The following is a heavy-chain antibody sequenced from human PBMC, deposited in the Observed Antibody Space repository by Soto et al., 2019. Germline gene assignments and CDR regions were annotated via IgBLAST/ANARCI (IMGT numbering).Heavy chain of an antibody. Sequence: PVGSLRLSCRASGFTLGNYAMAWVRQAPGKGLEWVSGISASGGRTYYADSAKGRFTISRDNSNNTLYLQMSSLRAEDTAVYYCAKDLEVLSARFESWGQGALVTVSS. V-gene: IGHV3-23*01. J-gene: IGHJ4*02. CDR2: ISASGGRT. CDR1: GFTLGNYA. D-gene: IGHD2-2*01. CDR3: AKDLEVLSARFES.